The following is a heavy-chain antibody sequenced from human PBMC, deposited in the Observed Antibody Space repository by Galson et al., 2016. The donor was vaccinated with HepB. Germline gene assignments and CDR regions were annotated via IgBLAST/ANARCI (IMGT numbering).Heavy chain of an antibody. D-gene: IGHD4-17*01. CDR3: ARQHPTGDAPDL. Sequence: SETLSLTCFVSGFSVRGSTYHWGWIRQSPGKGLEWVGSITYSGTTYYNPSLTSRVTVSVDTSRDHFSLMLDSVTAADTAVYYCARQHPTGDAPDLWGQGTLVTVSS. CDR1: GFSVRGSTYH. CDR2: ITYSGTT. J-gene: IGHJ5*02. V-gene: IGHV4-39*01.